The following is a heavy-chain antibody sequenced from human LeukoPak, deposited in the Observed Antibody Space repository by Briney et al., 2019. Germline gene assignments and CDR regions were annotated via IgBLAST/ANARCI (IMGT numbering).Heavy chain of an antibody. Sequence: SETLSLTCTVSGASISSSSYYWGYFRQPPGKGLEWIGSVYNGNTYYNPSLKSRATISVDTSKNQFSLKLSSVTAADTAVYYCARRWHYYDSSGPVDAFDIWGQGTMVTVSS. D-gene: IGHD3-22*01. V-gene: IGHV4-39*01. CDR2: VYNGNT. J-gene: IGHJ3*02. CDR3: ARRWHYYDSSGPVDAFDI. CDR1: GASISSSSYY.